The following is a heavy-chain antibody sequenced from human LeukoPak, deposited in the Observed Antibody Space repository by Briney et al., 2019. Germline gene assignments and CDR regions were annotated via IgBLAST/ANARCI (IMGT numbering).Heavy chain of an antibody. CDR2: IYTSGST. D-gene: IGHD6-6*01. J-gene: IGHJ4*02. CDR1: GGSISSYY. CDR3: ARSGGVAARRGGYFDY. V-gene: IGHV4-4*07. Sequence: SETLSLTCTVSGGSISSYYWSWIRQPAGKGLEWIRRIYTSGSTNYNPSLKSRVTMSVDTSKNQFSLKLSSVTAADTAVYYCARSGGVAARRGGYFDYWGQGTLVTVSS.